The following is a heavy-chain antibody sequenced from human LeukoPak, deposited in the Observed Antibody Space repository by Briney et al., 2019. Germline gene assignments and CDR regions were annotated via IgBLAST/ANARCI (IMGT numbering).Heavy chain of an antibody. D-gene: IGHD6-13*01. Sequence: PSETLSLTCTVSGGSISSSSYYWGWIRQPPGKGLEWIGSIYYSGSTYYNPSLKSRVTISVDTSKNQFSLKLSSVTAADTAVYYCARCGDKQQLALFDYWGQGTLVTVSS. V-gene: IGHV4-39*07. CDR3: ARCGDKQQLALFDY. J-gene: IGHJ4*02. CDR1: GGSISSSSYY. CDR2: IYYSGST.